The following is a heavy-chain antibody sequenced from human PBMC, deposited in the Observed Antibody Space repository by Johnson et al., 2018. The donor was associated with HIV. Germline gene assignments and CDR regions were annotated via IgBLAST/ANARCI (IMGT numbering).Heavy chain of an antibody. Sequence: QMLLVESGGGLVQPGRSLRLSCAASGFTFDDYAMHWVRQAPGKRLAWVAVISYDGSNKYYADSVKGRFTISRDNSKNTLYLQMNSLRAEDTAVFYCGMSGVEDAAFDIWGQGTMVTVSS. V-gene: IGHV3-30*04. CDR3: GMSGVEDAAFDI. D-gene: IGHD7-27*01. CDR2: ISYDGSNK. J-gene: IGHJ3*02. CDR1: GFTFDDYA.